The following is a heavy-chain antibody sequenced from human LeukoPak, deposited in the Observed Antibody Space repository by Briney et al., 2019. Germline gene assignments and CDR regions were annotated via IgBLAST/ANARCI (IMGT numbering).Heavy chain of an antibody. CDR3: ARDDDSSGYDPAGAFDI. CDR2: IGAYNGNT. D-gene: IGHD3-22*01. Sequence: GASVKVSCKASGYTFTSYGISWVRQAPGQGLEWMGWIGAYNGNTNYAQKLQGRVTMTTDTSTSTAYMELRSLRSDDTAVYYCARDDDSSGYDPAGAFDIWGQGTMVTVSS. V-gene: IGHV1-18*01. J-gene: IGHJ3*02. CDR1: GYTFTSYG.